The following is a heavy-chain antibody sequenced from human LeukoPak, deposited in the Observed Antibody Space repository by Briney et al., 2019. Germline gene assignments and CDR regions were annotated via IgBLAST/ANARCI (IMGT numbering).Heavy chain of an antibody. CDR2: MSAYNGNT. CDR3: ARDQRYGGGSYYRAYYYNGMDV. Sequence: ATVKVSPKGSGYTFTRYGISWVRQALGKGLEWMGWMSAYNGNTNYAQKLQGRVTMNTDTSTSTAYMELRSLRSDDTAVYYCARDQRYGGGSYYRAYYYNGMDVWGQGTTVTVSS. CDR1: GYTFTRYG. D-gene: IGHD1-26*01. J-gene: IGHJ6*02. V-gene: IGHV1-18*01.